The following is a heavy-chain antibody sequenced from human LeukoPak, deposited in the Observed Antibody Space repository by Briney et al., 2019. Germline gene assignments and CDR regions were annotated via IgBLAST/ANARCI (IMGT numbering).Heavy chain of an antibody. Sequence: ASVKVSCKASGYTFTSYGISWVRQAPGQGLEWMGWISAYNGNTNYAQKLQGRVTMTTDTSTSTAYMELSSLRSEDTAVYYCARDTWGDHEAFDIWGQGTMVTVSS. CDR3: ARDTWGDHEAFDI. J-gene: IGHJ3*02. CDR1: GYTFTSYG. V-gene: IGHV1-18*01. CDR2: ISAYNGNT. D-gene: IGHD2-21*02.